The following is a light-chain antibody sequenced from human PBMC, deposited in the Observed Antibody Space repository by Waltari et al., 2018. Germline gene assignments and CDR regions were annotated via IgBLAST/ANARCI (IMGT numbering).Light chain of an antibody. J-gene: IGLJ3*02. Sequence: QSALTQPASVSGSPGQSITISCTGTSSDVGGYNYVAWYQQHPGKAPKVLIYDVSNRPSWVSNRFSGSKSGNTASLTISGLQAEDEADYYCSSYTNSNTWVFGGGTKLTVL. CDR2: DVS. V-gene: IGLV2-14*03. CDR3: SSYTNSNTWV. CDR1: SSDVGGYNY.